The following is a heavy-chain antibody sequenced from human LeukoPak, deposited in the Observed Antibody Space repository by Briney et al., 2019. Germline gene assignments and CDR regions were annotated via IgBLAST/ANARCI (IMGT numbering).Heavy chain of an antibody. CDR3: ARRYFDY. J-gene: IGHJ4*02. CDR2: IKEDGSEK. Sequence: GGSLRLSCAASGFTFSNSWMKWVRQAPGKGLEWVANIKEDGSEKYYVDSVKGRFTISRDNAKNSLYLQMNSLRAEDTAVYYCARRYFDYWGQGTLVTVSS. CDR1: GFTFSNSW. V-gene: IGHV3-7*01.